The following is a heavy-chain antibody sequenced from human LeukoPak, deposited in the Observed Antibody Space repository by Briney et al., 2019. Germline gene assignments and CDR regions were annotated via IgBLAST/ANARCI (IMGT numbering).Heavy chain of an antibody. D-gene: IGHD2-15*01. CDR1: GYTFTDYY. CDR3: ARDGTFDI. CDR2: INPDGGVT. Sequence: ASVKVSCKASGYTFTDYYMHWVRQAPGQGLGWMGWINPDGGVTNYPQKFQGRVTMTRDTSSSTAYMELIRLRSDDTAVYYCARDGTFDIWGQGTMVTVSS. J-gene: IGHJ3*02. V-gene: IGHV1-2*02.